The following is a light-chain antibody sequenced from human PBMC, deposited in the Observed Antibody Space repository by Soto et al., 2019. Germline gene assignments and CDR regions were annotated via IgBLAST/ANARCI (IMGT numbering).Light chain of an antibody. V-gene: IGKV3-15*01. Sequence: ERVMEQSPATLSVSPRKGATLSCRASQNIRSSLAWYQQKPGQAPRLLICGASTRATGIPARFSGSGSGTDFTLTISSLRSEDLAVYHCQQYNNWPLTFGQGTKLEMK. CDR1: QNIRSS. CDR2: GAS. CDR3: QQYNNWPLT. J-gene: IGKJ2*01.